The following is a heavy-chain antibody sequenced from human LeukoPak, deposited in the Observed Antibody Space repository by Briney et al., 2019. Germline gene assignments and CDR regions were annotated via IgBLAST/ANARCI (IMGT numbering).Heavy chain of an antibody. CDR3: ARSGCSAGSCYCHTVRFDS. J-gene: IGHJ4*02. D-gene: IGHD2-15*01. V-gene: IGHV1-18*01. CDR1: GYTLSNYG. Sequence: ASVKVSCKASGYTLSNYGVTCVPQAPGAPLEWLAWISAYKGNTDYAQKFQGTVTVTAVTSTRTAYMELRSLRSDDTAVYYCARSGCSAGSCYCHTVRFDSWGQGTLVTVSS. CDR2: ISAYKGNT.